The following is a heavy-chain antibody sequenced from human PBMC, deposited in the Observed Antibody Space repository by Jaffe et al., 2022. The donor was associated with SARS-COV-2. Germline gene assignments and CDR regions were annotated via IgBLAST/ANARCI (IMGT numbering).Heavy chain of an antibody. V-gene: IGHV3-30*18. J-gene: IGHJ3*02. CDR2: ISYDGSNK. D-gene: IGHD2-15*01. CDR1: GFTFSSYG. CDR3: AKSQWSSGAFDI. Sequence: QVQLVESGGGVVQPGRSLRLSCAASGFTFSSYGMHWVRQAPGKGLEWVAVISYDGSNKYYADSVKGRFTISRDNSKNTLYLQMNSLRAEDTAVYYCAKSQWSSGAFDIWGQGTMVTVSS.